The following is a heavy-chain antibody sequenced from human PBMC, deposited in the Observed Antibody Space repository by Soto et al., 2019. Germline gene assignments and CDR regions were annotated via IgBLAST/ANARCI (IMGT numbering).Heavy chain of an antibody. D-gene: IGHD3-16*01. Sequence: PSETLSLTCAVSGGSIRSSNWWSWVRQPPGKGLEWIGEIYHSGSTNYNPSLKSRVTISVDKSKNQFSLKLSSVTAADTAVYYCASFNYDYDRNWFDPWGQGTLVTVSS. V-gene: IGHV4-4*02. CDR1: GGSIRSSNW. CDR3: ASFNYDYDRNWFDP. CDR2: IYHSGST. J-gene: IGHJ5*02.